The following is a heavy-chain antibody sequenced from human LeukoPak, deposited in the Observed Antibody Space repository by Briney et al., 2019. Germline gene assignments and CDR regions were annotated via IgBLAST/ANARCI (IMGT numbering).Heavy chain of an antibody. CDR2: INHSGST. CDR1: GGSFSGYY. CDR3: ARGRSGYYRNWFDP. Sequence: PSETLSLTCAVYGGSFSGYYWSWIRQPPGKGLEWIGEINHSGSTNYNPSLKSRVTISVDTSKNQFSLKLSSVTAADTAVYYCARGRSGYYRNWFDPWGQGTLVTVSS. D-gene: IGHD3-3*01. J-gene: IGHJ5*02. V-gene: IGHV4-34*01.